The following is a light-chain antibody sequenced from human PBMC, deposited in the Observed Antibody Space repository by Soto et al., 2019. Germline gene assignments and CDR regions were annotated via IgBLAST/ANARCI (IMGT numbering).Light chain of an antibody. V-gene: IGKV1-9*01. CDR1: QGISSF. Sequence: DIQLTQSPSFLSASVGDRVTITCRASQGISSFVAWYQQKPGKAPTLLIYDASTLQSGVPSRFSGSGSATEFSLAIISLQPEDIATYYYQQVKSPPVTFGPGTKVDI. J-gene: IGKJ3*01. CDR2: DAS. CDR3: QQVKSPPVT.